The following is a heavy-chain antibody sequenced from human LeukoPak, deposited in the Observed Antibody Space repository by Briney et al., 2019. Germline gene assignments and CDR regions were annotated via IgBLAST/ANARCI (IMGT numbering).Heavy chain of an antibody. J-gene: IGHJ5*02. V-gene: IGHV3-23*01. CDR1: GFTFSSYA. CDR2: ISGSGGST. Sequence: GGSLRLSCPPSGFTFSSYAMSWVRQAPGNGLEWVSAISGSGGSTYYADSVKGRFTISRDNSKNTLYLQMNSLRAEDTAVYYCAKRGIPFVFDPWGQGTLVTVSS. D-gene: IGHD3-16*01. CDR3: AKRGIPFVFDP.